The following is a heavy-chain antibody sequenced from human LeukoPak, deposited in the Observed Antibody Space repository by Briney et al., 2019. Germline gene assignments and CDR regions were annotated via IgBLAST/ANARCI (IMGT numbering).Heavy chain of an antibody. D-gene: IGHD5-18*01. CDR3: AREGYGLEGTWFFDL. Sequence: GGSLRLSCAASGFTFSHLDMTWVRQAPGKGLQWVSYISSSGSAKSSADSVEGRFTISRDNAKNSLYLQMNSLRAEDTAVYYCAREGYGLEGTWFFDLWGRGTLVTVSS. CDR1: GFTFSHLD. J-gene: IGHJ2*01. V-gene: IGHV3-48*03. CDR2: ISSSGSAK.